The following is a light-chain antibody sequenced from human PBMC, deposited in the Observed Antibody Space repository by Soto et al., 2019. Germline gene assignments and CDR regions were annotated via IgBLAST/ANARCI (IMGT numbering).Light chain of an antibody. J-gene: IGLJ1*01. CDR1: SSDVGSYNL. V-gene: IGLV2-23*03. CDR2: EGS. CDR3: CSFAGSNTFV. Sequence: QSALTQPASVSGSPGQSITLSCTGTSSDVGSYNLVSWYQQHPGKAPKLMIYEGSKRPSGVSNRFSGSKSGNTASLTISGLQAEDEAEYYCCSFAGSNTFVFGPGTKLTVL.